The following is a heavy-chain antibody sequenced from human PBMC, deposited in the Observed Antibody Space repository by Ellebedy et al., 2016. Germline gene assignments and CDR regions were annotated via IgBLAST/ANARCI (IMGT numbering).Heavy chain of an antibody. CDR3: ARDVATIPLMVSGYGMDV. CDR2: TGGSASRT. CDR1: GFTFSNYA. J-gene: IGHJ6*02. Sequence: GESLKISCAASGFTFSNYAMSWVRQVPGEGLEWVSATGGSASRTDYADSVKGRFTISRDNSKNTLYLQMNSLRAEDTAVYYCARDVATIPLMVSGYGMDVWGRGTTVTVSS. V-gene: IGHV3-23*01. D-gene: IGHD2-8*01.